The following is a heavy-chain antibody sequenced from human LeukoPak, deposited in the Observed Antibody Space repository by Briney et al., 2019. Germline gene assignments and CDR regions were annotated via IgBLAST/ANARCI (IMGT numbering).Heavy chain of an antibody. J-gene: IGHJ4*02. CDR1: GGSISSYY. CDR3: ARQRAGNYFDY. Sequence: PSETLSLTCTVSGGSISSYYWSWIRQPPGKGLEWIGYIYTSGSTNYNPSLKSRVTISVDTSKNQFSLRLSSVTAADTAVYYCARQRAGNYFDYWGQGTLVTVSS. CDR2: IYTSGST. V-gene: IGHV4-4*09. D-gene: IGHD6-19*01.